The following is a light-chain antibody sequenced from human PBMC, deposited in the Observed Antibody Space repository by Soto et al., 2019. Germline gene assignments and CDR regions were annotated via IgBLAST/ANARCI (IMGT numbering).Light chain of an antibody. V-gene: IGKV3-20*01. CDR2: GAS. J-gene: IGKJ1*01. Sequence: EIVLTQSPGTLSLSPGERATLSCGASQSVTSNYLAWYQQKPGQAPRLLIFGASIRDKGIPDRFIGSGSGTDFTLTISRLEPEDFAVYYCQHFVTSLTTFGQGTKVEV. CDR1: QSVTSNY. CDR3: QHFVTSLTT.